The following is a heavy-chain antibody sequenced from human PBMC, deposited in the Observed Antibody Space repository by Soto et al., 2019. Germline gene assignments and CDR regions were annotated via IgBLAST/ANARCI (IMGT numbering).Heavy chain of an antibody. J-gene: IGHJ6*02. CDR1: GGSIYTGDYY. Sequence: PSETLSFTCTVSGGSIYTGDYYWSWIRQPPGKGLEWIGSIYYVGDTEYNPSLKSRLTMSVDTSKNQFSLRLTSVTAADTAVYYCARDPPVETGYFTGLDVWGQGTTVTVSS. CDR3: ARDPPVETGYFTGLDV. V-gene: IGHV4-30-4*01. D-gene: IGHD6-25*01. CDR2: IYYVGDT.